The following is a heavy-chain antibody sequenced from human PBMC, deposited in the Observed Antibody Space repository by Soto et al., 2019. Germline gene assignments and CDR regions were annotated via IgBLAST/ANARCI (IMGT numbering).Heavy chain of an antibody. D-gene: IGHD6-19*01. CDR1: GGSFSGYY. CDR2: INHSRDT. Sequence: QVQLQQWGAGLLKPSETLSLTCAVYGGSFSGYYWNWIRQPPGKGLEWIGEINHSRDTNYNPSLKSRVTISVDTSKNQFSLKLNSVTAADTAVYYCARGDISGWFFDFWGRGTPVTVSS. J-gene: IGHJ4*02. CDR3: ARGDISGWFFDF. V-gene: IGHV4-34*02.